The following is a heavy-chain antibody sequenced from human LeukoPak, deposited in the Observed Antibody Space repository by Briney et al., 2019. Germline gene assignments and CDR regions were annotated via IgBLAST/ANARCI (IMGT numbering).Heavy chain of an antibody. V-gene: IGHV3-74*01. CDR3: ARSNDKKVLDY. CDR2: INSDGSST. D-gene: IGHD3-10*01. Sequence: GGSLRLSCAASGFTFGSNWMLWVLQAPGKGLVWVSRINSDGSSTTYADSVKGRFTISRDNAKNTLYLQMNSLRAEDTAVYYCARSNDKKVLDYWVQGSLVTVSS. CDR1: GFTFGSNW. J-gene: IGHJ4*02.